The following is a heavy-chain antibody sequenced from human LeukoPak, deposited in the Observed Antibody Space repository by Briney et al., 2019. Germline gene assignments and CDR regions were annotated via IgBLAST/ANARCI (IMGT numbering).Heavy chain of an antibody. V-gene: IGHV3-7*02. D-gene: IGHD3-22*01. CDR2: INEDGSEK. CDR1: GFTFSSYW. CDR3: AGTIVGKWAIDY. Sequence: GGSLRLSCAASGFTFSSYWMSWVRRTSGKGLEWVATINEDGSEKYYVDSVKGRFTISRDNAKNSLYLQMNSLRDEDTAVYYCAGTIVGKWAIDYWGQGTLVTVSS. J-gene: IGHJ4*02.